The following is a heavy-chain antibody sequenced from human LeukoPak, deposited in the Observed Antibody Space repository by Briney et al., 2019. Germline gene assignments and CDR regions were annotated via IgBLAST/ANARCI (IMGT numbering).Heavy chain of an antibody. J-gene: IGHJ4*02. Sequence: GGSLRLSCAASGFTFSHHPIHWVRQAPGKGLEWVSVIALDGSRKIYADSVKGRFTISRDNSKNTVSLQMNCLGVEDTAFYYCARDQGDASGWFFDYWGQGARVIVSS. CDR2: IALDGSRK. D-gene: IGHD6-19*01. V-gene: IGHV3-30*03. CDR1: GFTFSHHP. CDR3: ARDQGDASGWFFDY.